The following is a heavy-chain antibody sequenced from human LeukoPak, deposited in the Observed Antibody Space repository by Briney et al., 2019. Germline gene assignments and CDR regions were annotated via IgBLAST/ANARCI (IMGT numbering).Heavy chain of an antibody. V-gene: IGHV3-48*03. Sequence: GGSLRLSCAASGFTFSSYEMNWVRQAPGKGLEWVSYISSSGSTIYYADSVKGRFTISRDNSKNTLYLQMNSLRAEDTAIYFCAKTWQADSWGQGTLVTVSS. J-gene: IGHJ4*02. CDR2: ISSSGSTI. CDR1: GFTFSSYE. CDR3: AKTWQADS. D-gene: IGHD5-12*01.